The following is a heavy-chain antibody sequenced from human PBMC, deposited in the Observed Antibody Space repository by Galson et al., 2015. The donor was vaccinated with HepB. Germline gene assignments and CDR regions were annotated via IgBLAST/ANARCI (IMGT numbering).Heavy chain of an antibody. CDR1: GFTFGDYA. CDR2: IGTKAYGGTT. V-gene: IGHV3-49*03. D-gene: IGHD4-23*01. J-gene: IGHJ4*02. Sequence: SLRLSCAASGFTFGDYAMSWFRQAPGKGLEWVGFIGTKAYGGTTEYAASVKGRFTISGDDSKSIAYLQMNSLKTEDTAVYYCTRNRRWELPNSWGQGTLVTVSS. CDR3: TRNRRWELPNS.